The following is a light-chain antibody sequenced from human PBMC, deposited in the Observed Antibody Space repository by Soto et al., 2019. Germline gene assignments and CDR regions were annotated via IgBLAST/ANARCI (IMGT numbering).Light chain of an antibody. CDR3: QQYSDWPLT. CDR1: QTLYNN. J-gene: IGKJ4*01. Sequence: EIVMTQSPATLSVSPGERATLSCRASQTLYNNLAWYQQKLGQAPRLLIYGASARATDIPARFSGSGSGTEFTLTISGLQSEDFGIYYCQQYSDWPLTFGGGTKVEIE. V-gene: IGKV3-15*01. CDR2: GAS.